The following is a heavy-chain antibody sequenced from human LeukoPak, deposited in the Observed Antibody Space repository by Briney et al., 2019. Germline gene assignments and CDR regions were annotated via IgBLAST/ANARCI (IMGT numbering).Heavy chain of an antibody. J-gene: IGHJ5*02. D-gene: IGHD3-22*01. CDR3: ARSHYYDSSGSNNNWFDP. V-gene: IGHV4-34*01. Sequence: SETLPLTCAVYGGSFSGYYWSWLRQPPGKGLEWIGEINHSGSTNSNPSLKSRVTISVDTSKNQFSLKLSSVTAADTALYYCARSHYYDSSGSNNNWFDPWGQGTLVTVSS. CDR2: INHSGST. CDR1: GGSFSGYY.